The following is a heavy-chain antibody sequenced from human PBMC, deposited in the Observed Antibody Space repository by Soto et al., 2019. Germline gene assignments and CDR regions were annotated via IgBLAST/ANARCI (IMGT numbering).Heavy chain of an antibody. CDR3: ASRSYYDFWSGYSNPDY. D-gene: IGHD3-3*01. J-gene: IGHJ4*02. Sequence: SETLSLTCTVSGGSISSYYWTWIRQPPGKGLEWIGFIYNSGSTHYNPSLRSRVTISVDKSKNQFSLKLSSVTAADTAVYYCASRSYYDFWSGYSNPDYWGQGTLVTVSS. CDR1: GGSISSYY. CDR2: IYNSGST. V-gene: IGHV4-59*12.